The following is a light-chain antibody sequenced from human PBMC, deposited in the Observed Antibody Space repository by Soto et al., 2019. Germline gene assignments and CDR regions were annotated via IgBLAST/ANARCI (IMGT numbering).Light chain of an antibody. Sequence: QSALTQPASVSGSPGQAITISCTGTSSDVGGYNYVSWYQQHPGKAPKLMIYDVTDRPSGVSNRFYGSKSGDTASLTISGLQAEDEADYYCVSYTSTSTLVVIGGGTKLTVL. V-gene: IGLV2-14*03. CDR1: SSDVGGYNY. CDR3: VSYTSTSTLVV. J-gene: IGLJ2*01. CDR2: DVT.